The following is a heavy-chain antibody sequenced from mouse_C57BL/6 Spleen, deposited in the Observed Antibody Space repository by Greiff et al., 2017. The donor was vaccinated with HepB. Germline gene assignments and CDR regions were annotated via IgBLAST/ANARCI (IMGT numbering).Heavy chain of an antibody. CDR3: AREDDYGFAY. J-gene: IGHJ3*01. CDR2: IHPNSGST. V-gene: IGHV1-64*01. Sequence: QVQLQQPGAELVKPGASVKLSCKASGYAFTSYWMHWVKQRPGQGLEWIGMIHPNSGSTNYNEKFKSKATLTVDKSSSTAYMQLSSLTSEDSAVYYCAREDDYGFAYWGQGTLVTVSA. CDR1: GYAFTSYW. D-gene: IGHD2-4*01.